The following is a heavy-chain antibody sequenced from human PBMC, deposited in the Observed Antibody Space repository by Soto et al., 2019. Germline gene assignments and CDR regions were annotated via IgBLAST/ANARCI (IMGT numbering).Heavy chain of an antibody. V-gene: IGHV4-59*01. CDR2: IYYSGST. CDR1: GGSISSYY. CDR3: ARELNYYGSGSYSRWFDP. J-gene: IGHJ5*02. Sequence: PSETLSLTCTVSGGSISSYYWSWIRQPPGKGLEWIGYIYYSGSTNYNPSLKSRVTISVDTSKNQFSLKLSSVTAADTAVYYCARELNYYGSGSYSRWFDPWGQGTLVTVSS. D-gene: IGHD3-10*01.